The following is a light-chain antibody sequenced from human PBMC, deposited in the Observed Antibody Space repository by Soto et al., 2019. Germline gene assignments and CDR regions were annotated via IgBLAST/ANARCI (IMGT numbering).Light chain of an antibody. J-gene: IGKJ5*01. V-gene: IGKV3D-20*02. CDR3: QQRSNRPLT. CDR2: GTS. Sequence: EILLTQSPCTLALSAGERATLSCRASQSVSSRYLAWYQQKPGQAPRVLIYGTSIRASGIPARFSGSGSGTDFTLTISSLDPEDFEVYYCQQRSNRPLTFGQGTRLEIK. CDR1: QSVSSRY.